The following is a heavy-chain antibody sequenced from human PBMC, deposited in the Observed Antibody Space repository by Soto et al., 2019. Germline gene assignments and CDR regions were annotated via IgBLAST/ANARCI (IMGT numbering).Heavy chain of an antibody. D-gene: IGHD5-18*01. V-gene: IGHV1-3*01. CDR3: ASRGYSYGYDYYYYYGMDV. CDR2: INAGNGNT. Sequence: ASVKVSCKASGYTFTSYAMHWVRQAPGQRLEWMGWINAGNGNTKYSQKFQGRVTITRDTSASTAYMELSSLRSEDTAVYYCASRGYSYGYDYYYYYGMDVWGQGTTVTVSS. CDR1: GYTFTSYA. J-gene: IGHJ6*02.